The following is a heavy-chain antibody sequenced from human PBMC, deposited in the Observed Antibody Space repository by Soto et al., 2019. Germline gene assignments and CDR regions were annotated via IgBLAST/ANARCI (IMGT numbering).Heavy chain of an antibody. D-gene: IGHD3-3*01. CDR2: INTDSGDT. CDR1: GYSFTVYH. J-gene: IGHJ2*01. CDR3: ARELRSGYYKLCYCAL. V-gene: IGHV1-2*02. Sequence: QVQLVQSGAEVKKPGASVKVSCKASGYSFTVYHMHWVRQAPGQGLEWMGWINTDSGDTKYAQKFEGRVNMSRDTSINTADMEISNLLSAATAVYYCARELRSGYYKLCYCALWGRGTLRSVSA.